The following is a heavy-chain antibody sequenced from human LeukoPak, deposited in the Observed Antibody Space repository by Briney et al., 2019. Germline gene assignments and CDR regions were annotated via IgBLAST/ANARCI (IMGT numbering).Heavy chain of an antibody. CDR2: ISPSATTI. V-gene: IGHV3-48*01. Sequence: PGVALRLSCAASAFTFSGYSMNWVRQAPGKGLEWVSYISPSATTIYYADSVKGRFTISRDNAKNSLYLQMNSLRAEDTAVYYCAREYSSSSGRSFDYWGQGTLVTVSS. J-gene: IGHJ4*02. CDR3: AREYSSSSGRSFDY. D-gene: IGHD6-6*01. CDR1: AFTFSGYS.